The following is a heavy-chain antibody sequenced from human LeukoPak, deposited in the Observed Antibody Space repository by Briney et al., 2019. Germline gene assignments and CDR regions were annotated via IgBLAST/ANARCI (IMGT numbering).Heavy chain of an antibody. CDR2: ISSRGSTI. Sequence: GGSLRLSCAASGFTFSDYYMSWIRQAPGKGLEWVSYISSRGSTIYYADSVKGRFTISRDNAKNSLFLQMNSLRAEDTAVYYCAKGHIVGATPQDYWGQGTLVTVSS. CDR3: AKGHIVGATPQDY. D-gene: IGHD1-26*01. J-gene: IGHJ4*02. CDR1: GFTFSDYY. V-gene: IGHV3-11*01.